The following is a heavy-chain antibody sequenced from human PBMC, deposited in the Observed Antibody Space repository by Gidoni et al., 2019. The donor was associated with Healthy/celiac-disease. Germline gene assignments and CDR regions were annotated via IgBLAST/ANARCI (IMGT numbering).Heavy chain of an antibody. D-gene: IGHD3-22*01. CDR3: ARACDSSGYYPGSHYYYYGMDV. CDR2: YDGSNK. J-gene: IGHJ6*02. V-gene: IGHV3-30*01. Sequence: YDGSNKYYADSVKGRFTISRDNSKNTLYLQMNSLRAEDTAVYYCARACDSSGYYPGSHYYYYGMDVWGQGTTVTVSS.